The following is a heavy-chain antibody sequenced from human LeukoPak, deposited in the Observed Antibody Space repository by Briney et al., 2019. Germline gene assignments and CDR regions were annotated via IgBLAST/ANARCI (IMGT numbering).Heavy chain of an antibody. CDR1: GGSISSGGYY. V-gene: IGHV4-31*03. CDR2: IYYSGST. J-gene: IGHJ4*02. D-gene: IGHD4-17*01. CDR3: ARGGDYGDLRYFDY. Sequence: SETLSLTCTVSGGSISSGGYYWSWIRQHPGKGLEWIGYIYYSGSTYYNPSLRRRVTFSVDTSKNQFSLKLNSVTAADTAVYYCARGGDYGDLRYFDYWGQGTLVTVSS.